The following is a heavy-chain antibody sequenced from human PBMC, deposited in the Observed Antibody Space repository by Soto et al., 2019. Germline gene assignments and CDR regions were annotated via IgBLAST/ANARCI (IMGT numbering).Heavy chain of an antibody. V-gene: IGHV4-31*03. Sequence: QVQLQESGPGLVKPSQTLSLTCTVSGGSISSGGYYWSWIRQHPGKGLEWIGYIYYSGSTYYNPSLKSRVTISVDTSKNQFSLKLSSVTAADTAVYYCARDLRRSGGTCTLNYYYYYGMDVWGQGTTVTVSS. CDR1: GGSISSGGYY. CDR2: IYYSGST. CDR3: ARDLRRSGGTCTLNYYYYYGMDV. D-gene: IGHD2-15*01. J-gene: IGHJ6*02.